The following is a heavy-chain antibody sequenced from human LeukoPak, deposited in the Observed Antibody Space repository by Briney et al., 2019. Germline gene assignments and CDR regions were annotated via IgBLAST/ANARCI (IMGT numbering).Heavy chain of an antibody. J-gene: IGHJ6*02. Sequence: GKSLKISCKGSGYSFTSYWIGWVRQMPGKGLEWMGIIYPGDSDTRYSPSLQGQVTISADKSISTAYLQWSSLKASDTAMYYCARLGRLGYYYYGMDVWGQGTTVTVSS. V-gene: IGHV5-51*01. D-gene: IGHD3-9*01. CDR1: GYSFTSYW. CDR3: ARLGRLGYYYYGMDV. CDR2: IYPGDSDT.